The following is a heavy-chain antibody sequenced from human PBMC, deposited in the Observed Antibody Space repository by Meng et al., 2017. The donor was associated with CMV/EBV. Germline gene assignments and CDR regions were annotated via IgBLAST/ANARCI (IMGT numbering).Heavy chain of an antibody. J-gene: IGHJ5*02. D-gene: IGHD6-13*01. CDR3: ARSSSWYHWGGWFDP. Sequence: GESLKVSCKASGYTFTGYYMHWVRQAPGQGLEWMGWINPNSGGTNYAQKFQGRVTMTRDTSISTAYMELSRLRSDDTAVYYCARSSSWYHWGGWFDPWGQGTLVTVSS. CDR1: GYTFTGYY. CDR2: INPNSGGT. V-gene: IGHV1-2*02.